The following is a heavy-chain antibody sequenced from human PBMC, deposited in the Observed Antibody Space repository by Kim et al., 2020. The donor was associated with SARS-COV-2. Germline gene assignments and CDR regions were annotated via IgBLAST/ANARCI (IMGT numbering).Heavy chain of an antibody. J-gene: IGHJ3*02. CDR3: ARRRQQKVWYSSGWHYAFDI. D-gene: IGHD6-19*01. CDR2: IYHSGST. V-gene: IGHV4-4*02. Sequence: SETLSLTCAVSGGSISSSNWWSWVRQPPGTGLEWIGEIYHSGSTNYNPSLKSRVTISVDKSKNQFSLKLSSVTAADTAVYYCARRRQQKVWYSSGWHYAFDIGRQETMVTVSS. CDR1: GGSISSSNW.